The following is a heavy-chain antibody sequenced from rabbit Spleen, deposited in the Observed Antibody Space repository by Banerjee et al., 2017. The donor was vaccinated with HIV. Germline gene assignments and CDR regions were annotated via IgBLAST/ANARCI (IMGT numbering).Heavy chain of an antibody. J-gene: IGHJ4*01. CDR2: IDAGSSGFT. D-gene: IGHD4-1*01. Sequence: QSLEESGGDLVKPGASLTLTCTASGVSFSSNHYMCWVRQAPGKGLEWIACIDAGSSGFTYFATWAKGRFAISKTSSTTVTLQMTSLTAADTATYFCARDLAGAIGWNFYLWGPGTLVTVS. V-gene: IGHV1S40*01. CDR1: GVSFSSNHY. CDR3: ARDLAGAIGWNFYL.